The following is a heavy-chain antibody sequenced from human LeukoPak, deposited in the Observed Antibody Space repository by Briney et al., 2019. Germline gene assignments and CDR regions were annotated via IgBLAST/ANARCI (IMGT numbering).Heavy chain of an antibody. CDR1: GFTFSSYS. V-gene: IGHV3-21*01. J-gene: IGHJ4*02. CDR3: ARDGQQLGSAFDY. Sequence: GGSLRLSCAASGFTFSSYSMNWVRQAPGEGLEWVSSISSGSSYIYYGDSVKGRFTISRDNAKNSLYLQMNSLRAGDTAVYYCARDGQQLGSAFDYWGQGTLVTVSS. CDR2: ISSGSSYI. D-gene: IGHD6-13*01.